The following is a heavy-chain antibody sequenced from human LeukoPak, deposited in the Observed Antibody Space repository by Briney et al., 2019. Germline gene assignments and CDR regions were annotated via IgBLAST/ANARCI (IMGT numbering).Heavy chain of an antibody. D-gene: IGHD6-19*01. CDR3: ARVGGSGWSPDY. Sequence: AGGSLRLSCAASGFTVSSNYMSWVRQAPGKGLEWVSVIYSGGSTYYADSVKGRFTISRDNAKNSLYQQMNSLRAEDTAVYYCARVGGSGWSPDYWGQGTLVTVSS. CDR2: IYSGGST. CDR1: GFTVSSNY. V-gene: IGHV3-66*01. J-gene: IGHJ4*02.